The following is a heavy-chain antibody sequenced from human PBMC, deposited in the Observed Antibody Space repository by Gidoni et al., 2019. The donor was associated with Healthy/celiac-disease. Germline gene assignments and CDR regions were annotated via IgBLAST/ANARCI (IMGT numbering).Heavy chain of an antibody. D-gene: IGHD4-17*01. CDR2: ISNDGSNK. CDR3: ARATPRLIMTTVTKRLDY. CDR1: GFTFSTYG. J-gene: IGHJ4*02. Sequence: QVQLVESGGGVVQPGRSLRLSCAASGFTFSTYGMHGVRQAPGKGLEWVEVISNDGSNKYYADSVKGRFTISRDNSKNTLYLQMNSLRAEDTAVYYCARATPRLIMTTVTKRLDYWGQGTLVTVSS. V-gene: IGHV3-30*03.